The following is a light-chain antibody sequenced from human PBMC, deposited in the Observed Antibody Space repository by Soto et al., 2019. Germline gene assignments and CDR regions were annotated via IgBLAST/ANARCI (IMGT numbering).Light chain of an antibody. V-gene: IGKV1-39*01. CDR1: QSISSY. CDR3: QQSYSTQLT. J-gene: IGKJ5*01. CDR2: AAS. Sequence: DIKMTQSPSSLSASVGDRVTITCRASQSISSYLNWYQQKPGKAPKLLIYAASSLQSGVPSRFSDSGSGTEFTLTLSSLQPEDFATYYCQQSYSTQLTYCQETRLEIK.